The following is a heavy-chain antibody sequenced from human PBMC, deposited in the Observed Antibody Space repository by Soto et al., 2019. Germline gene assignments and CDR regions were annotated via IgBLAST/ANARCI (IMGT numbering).Heavy chain of an antibody. Sequence: QVQLQESGPGLVKPSETLSLTCTVSSGSISRYYWTWIRQPPGKGLEWIGYISYSGSTNYNPSLKSRVTISADTSKNQFSLKLSSVTAADTAVDYCASRVRIDAFDIWGQGTMVTVSS. CDR3: ASRVRIDAFDI. J-gene: IGHJ3*02. V-gene: IGHV4-59*08. D-gene: IGHD1-1*01. CDR2: ISYSGST. CDR1: SGSISRYY.